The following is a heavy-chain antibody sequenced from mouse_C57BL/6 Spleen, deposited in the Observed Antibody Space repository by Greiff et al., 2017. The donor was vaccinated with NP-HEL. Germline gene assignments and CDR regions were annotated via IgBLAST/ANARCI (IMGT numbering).Heavy chain of an antibody. CDR1: GYSITSGYY. J-gene: IGHJ2*01. V-gene: IGHV3-6*01. CDR2: ISYDGSN. D-gene: IGHD2-3*01. Sequence: EVKLLESGPGLVKPSQSLSLTCSVTGYSITSGYYWNWIRQFPGNKLEWMGYISYDGSNNYNPSLKNRISITRDTSKNQFFLKLNSVTTEDTATYYCARDLGWFDYWGQGTTLTVSS. CDR3: ARDLGWFDY.